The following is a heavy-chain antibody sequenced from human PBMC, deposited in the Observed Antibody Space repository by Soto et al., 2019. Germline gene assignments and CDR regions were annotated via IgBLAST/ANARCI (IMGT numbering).Heavy chain of an antibody. J-gene: IGHJ6*03. CDR2: IYRSGST. CDR1: SGSISTRNW. CDR3: ARGNRDYYYYMDV. Sequence: QVQLQESGPGLVKPSGTLSLTCAVSSGSISTRNWWSWVRQPPGKGLEWIGEIYRSGSTNYNPSLKSRFTISVDKSKNQFSLKLSSVTAADTAVYYCARGNRDYYYYMDVWGKGTTVTVSS. D-gene: IGHD3-10*01. V-gene: IGHV4-4*02.